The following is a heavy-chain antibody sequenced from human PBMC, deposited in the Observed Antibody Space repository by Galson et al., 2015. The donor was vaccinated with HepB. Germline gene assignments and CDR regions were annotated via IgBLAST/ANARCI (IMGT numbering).Heavy chain of an antibody. V-gene: IGHV3-7*03. CDR2: IKQDGSEK. Sequence: SLRLSCAASGFTFSSYWMSWVRQAPGKGLEWVANIKQDGSEKYYVDSVKGRFTISRDNAKNSLYLQMNSLRAEDTAVYYCAREYYYDSSGYDPDAFDIWGQGTMVTVSS. CDR1: GFTFSSYW. CDR3: AREYYYDSSGYDPDAFDI. D-gene: IGHD3-22*01. J-gene: IGHJ3*02.